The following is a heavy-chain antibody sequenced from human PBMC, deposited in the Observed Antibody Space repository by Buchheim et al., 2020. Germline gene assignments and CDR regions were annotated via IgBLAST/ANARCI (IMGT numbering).Heavy chain of an antibody. CDR3: AAMATTLVDY. J-gene: IGHJ4*02. V-gene: IGHV3-30-3*01. CDR1: GFTFSSYA. D-gene: IGHD5-24*01. CDR2: ISYDGSNK. Sequence: QVQLVESGGGVVQPGRSLRLSCAASGFTFSSYAMHWVRQAPGKGLEWVAVISYDGSNKYYADSVKGRFTISRDNSKNTLYLKMNSLRAEDTAVYYCAAMATTLVDYWGQGTL.